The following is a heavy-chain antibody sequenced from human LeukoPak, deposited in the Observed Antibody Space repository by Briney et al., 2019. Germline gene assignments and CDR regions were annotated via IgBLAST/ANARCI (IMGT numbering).Heavy chain of an antibody. CDR3: ARPTSPLIAAAVRRSNNFDY. D-gene: IGHD6-13*01. CDR1: RFTFSSYA. CDR2: ISGSGGST. Sequence: GGSLRLSCAASRFTFSSYAMSWVRQAPGKGLEWVSAISGSGGSTYYADSVKGRFTISRDNSKNTLYLQMNSLRAEDTAVYYCARPTSPLIAAAVRRSNNFDYWGQGTLVTVSS. V-gene: IGHV3-23*01. J-gene: IGHJ4*02.